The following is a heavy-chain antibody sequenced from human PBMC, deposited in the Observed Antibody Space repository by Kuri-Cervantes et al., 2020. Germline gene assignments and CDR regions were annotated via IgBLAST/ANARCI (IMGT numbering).Heavy chain of an antibody. Sequence: TLSLTCTGSGGSTSSGSYSRTWIRQPAGKGLEWIGRIYTSGCTNYNPSLMSRVTRSVDTYKNQLSLKLSTVTAVDTAVYSISRVPTVLGYRNYYNYGMDVWGQGTTVTVSS. CDR2: IYTSGCT. CDR3: SRVPTVLGYRNYYNYGMDV. J-gene: IGHJ6*02. V-gene: IGHV4-61*02. D-gene: IGHD4-17*01. CDR1: GGSTSSGSYS.